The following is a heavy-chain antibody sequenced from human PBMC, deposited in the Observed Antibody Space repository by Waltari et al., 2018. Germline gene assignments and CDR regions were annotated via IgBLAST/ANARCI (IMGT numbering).Heavy chain of an antibody. CDR1: GFTFSSYG. CDR3: ARDMSGSYSAFDY. D-gene: IGHD1-26*01. V-gene: IGHV3-33*01. J-gene: IGHJ4*02. Sequence: QVQLVESGGGVVQPGRSLRLSCAASGFTFSSYGMHCVRQAPGKGLEWVAVIWYDGSNKYYADSVKGRFTISRDNSKNTLYLQMNSLRAEDTAVYYCARDMSGSYSAFDYWGQGTLVTVSS. CDR2: IWYDGSNK.